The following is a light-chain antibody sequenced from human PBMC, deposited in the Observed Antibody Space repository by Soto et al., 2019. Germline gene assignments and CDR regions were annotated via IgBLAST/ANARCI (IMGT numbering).Light chain of an antibody. J-gene: IGKJ4*01. CDR1: QSVSSY. CDR2: DAS. V-gene: IGKV3-11*01. CDR3: QQRSNGLT. Sequence: EIVLTQSPATLSLSPGERATLSCMASQSVSSYLAWYQQKPGQAPRLLIYDASNRATGIPARFSGSGSGTDFTLTISSLEPEDFAVYYCQQRSNGLTFGGGTKVEIK.